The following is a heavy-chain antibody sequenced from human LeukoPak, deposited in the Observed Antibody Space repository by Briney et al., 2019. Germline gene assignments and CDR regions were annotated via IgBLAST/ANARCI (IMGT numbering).Heavy chain of an antibody. CDR3: AKDRITESYPPSYYSDY. Sequence: GGSLRLSCAATGFTFDDYAMHWVRQAPGKGLEWVSLISGDGGSTYYADSVKGRFTISRDNSKNSLYLQMNSLRTEDTALYYCAKDRITESYPPSYYSDYWGQGTLVTVSS. D-gene: IGHD1-26*01. CDR1: GFTFDDYA. V-gene: IGHV3-43*02. J-gene: IGHJ4*02. CDR2: ISGDGGST.